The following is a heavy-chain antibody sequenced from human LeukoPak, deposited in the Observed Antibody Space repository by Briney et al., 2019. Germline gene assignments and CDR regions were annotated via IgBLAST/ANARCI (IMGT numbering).Heavy chain of an antibody. CDR2: INHRGRT. D-gene: IGHD3-22*01. Sequence: SETLSLTCAVYGGSFSGHYWSWIRQPPEKGLEWIGEINHRGRTNYDPSLKSRVTISVDKSKNQFSLKLSSVTAADTAVYYCARDVASSGYHRVLDYWGQGTLVTVSS. J-gene: IGHJ4*02. V-gene: IGHV4-34*01. CDR3: ARDVASSGYHRVLDY. CDR1: GGSFSGHY.